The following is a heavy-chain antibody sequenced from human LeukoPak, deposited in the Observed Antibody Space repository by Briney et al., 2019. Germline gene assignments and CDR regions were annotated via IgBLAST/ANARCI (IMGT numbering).Heavy chain of an antibody. CDR3: ASRPGADIGPLDY. D-gene: IGHD2-2*01. J-gene: IGHJ4*02. CDR2: ISGSGGST. Sequence: GGSLRLSCAASGFTFSSYAMSWVRQAPGKGLEWVSSISGSGGSTYYADSVKGRFTISGDNSKNTLYLQMNSLRADETAVYYCASRPGADIGPLDYWGQGTLVTVSS. CDR1: GFTFSSYA. V-gene: IGHV3-23*01.